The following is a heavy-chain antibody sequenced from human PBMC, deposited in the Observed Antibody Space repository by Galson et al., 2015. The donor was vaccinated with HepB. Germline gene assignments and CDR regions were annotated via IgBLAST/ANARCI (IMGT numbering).Heavy chain of an antibody. CDR1: GGTFSSYA. Sequence: SVKVSCKASGGTFSSYAISWVRQAPGQGLEWMGGVIPIFGTAEYAQKFQGRVTINADESTSTAYMELSSLRSEDTAVYYCARAYYGSGSYYKPGPHYYYYGMDVWGQGTTVTVSS. D-gene: IGHD3-10*01. V-gene: IGHV1-69*13. CDR2: VIPIFGTA. CDR3: ARAYYGSGSYYKPGPHYYYYGMDV. J-gene: IGHJ6*02.